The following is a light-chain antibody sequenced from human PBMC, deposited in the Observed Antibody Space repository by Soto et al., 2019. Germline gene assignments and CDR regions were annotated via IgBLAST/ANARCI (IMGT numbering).Light chain of an antibody. CDR3: QAWDSNTGVV. V-gene: IGLV3-1*01. J-gene: IGLJ2*01. CDR2: QDN. Sequence: SYELTQPPSVSVSPGQTASITCSGDKLGDKYACWYQQKSGQSPVLVIYQDNKRPSGIPERFSGSNSGNTATLTISETQAMDEADYYCQAWDSNTGVVFGGGTQLTVL. CDR1: KLGDKY.